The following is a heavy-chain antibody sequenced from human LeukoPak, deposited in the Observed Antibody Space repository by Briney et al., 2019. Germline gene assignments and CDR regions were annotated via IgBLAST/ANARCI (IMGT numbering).Heavy chain of an antibody. CDR1: GFTFSSYA. D-gene: IGHD4-17*01. CDR2: INSDGSST. Sequence: PGLTLRLSCAAFGFTFSSYAMSWVRQPPEKGLEWVSRINSDGSSTPSADSVKGGFPISRHNAQHTLYVQVNTQRAEDARVLFCAKGGATVIDYCGQGTLCTVSS. V-gene: IGHV3-74*01. CDR3: AKGGATVIDY. J-gene: IGHJ4*02.